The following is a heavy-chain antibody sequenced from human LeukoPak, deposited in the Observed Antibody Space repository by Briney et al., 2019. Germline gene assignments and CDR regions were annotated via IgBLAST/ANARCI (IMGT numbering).Heavy chain of an antibody. CDR3: VRELAAAGTRYFDY. CDR1: GGSISSSSYY. Sequence: SETLSLTCTVSGGSISSSSYYWGWIRQPPGKGLEWIGSIYYSGSTYYNPSLKSRVTISVDTSKNQFSLKLSSVTAADTAVYYCVRELAAAGTRYFDYWGQGTLVTVSS. V-gene: IGHV4-39*07. D-gene: IGHD6-13*01. J-gene: IGHJ4*02. CDR2: IYYSGST.